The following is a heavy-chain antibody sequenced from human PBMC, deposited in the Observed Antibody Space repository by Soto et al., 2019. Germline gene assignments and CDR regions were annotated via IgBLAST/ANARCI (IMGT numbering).Heavy chain of an antibody. Sequence: GGSLRLSCAASGFSFDDYAMQWVRQAPGKGLEWVSGISYNSGTIGYADSVKGRFTISRDNARNSLYLQMNSLRAEDTALYYCAKGEDRGYSYGPDYWGQGTQVTVSS. V-gene: IGHV3-9*01. CDR2: ISYNSGTI. D-gene: IGHD5-18*01. J-gene: IGHJ4*02. CDR3: AKGEDRGYSYGPDY. CDR1: GFSFDDYA.